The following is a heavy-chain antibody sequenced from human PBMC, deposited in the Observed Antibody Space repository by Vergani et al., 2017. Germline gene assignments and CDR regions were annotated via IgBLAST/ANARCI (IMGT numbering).Heavy chain of an antibody. J-gene: IGHJ6*02. CDR2: ISSSSSTI. Sequence: EVQLVESGGGLVQPGGSLRLSCAASGFTFSSYSMNWVRQAPGKGLEWVSYISSSSSTIYYADSVKGRFTISRDNAKNSLYLQMNSLRAEITAVYYCACDRSXGYGACYYYYCMDVWSQGTTLSVSS. D-gene: IGHD6-25*01. CDR3: ACDRSXGYGACYYYYCMDV. CDR1: GFTFSSYS. V-gene: IGHV3-48*01.